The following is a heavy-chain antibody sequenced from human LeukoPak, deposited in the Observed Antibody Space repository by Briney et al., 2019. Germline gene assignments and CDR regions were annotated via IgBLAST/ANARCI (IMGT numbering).Heavy chain of an antibody. J-gene: IGHJ4*02. CDR3: ARGLNYYDSSGSIDY. D-gene: IGHD3-22*01. V-gene: IGHV4-59*01. CDR2: IYYSGST. CDR1: GYSISSDYY. Sequence: NPSETQSLTCTVSGYSISSDYYWGWIRQPPGKGLEWIGYIYYSGSTKYNPSLKSRVTISVDTSKNQFSLKLSSVTAADTAVYYCARGLNYYDSSGSIDYWGQGTLVTVSS.